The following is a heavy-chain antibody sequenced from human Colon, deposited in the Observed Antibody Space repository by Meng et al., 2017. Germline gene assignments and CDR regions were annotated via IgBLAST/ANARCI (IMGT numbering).Heavy chain of an antibody. CDR2: INHSGST. J-gene: IGHJ4*02. Sequence: SETLSLTCAVYGGSFSGYYWSGIRQPPGKGLEWIGEINHSGSTNYNPSLMSRVTISVDTSKNQFSLKLSSVTAADTAVYYCARGGRSSDYDSSGYPDYWGQGTLVTVSS. CDR1: GGSFSGYY. CDR3: ARGGRSSDYDSSGYPDY. D-gene: IGHD3-22*01. V-gene: IGHV4-34*01.